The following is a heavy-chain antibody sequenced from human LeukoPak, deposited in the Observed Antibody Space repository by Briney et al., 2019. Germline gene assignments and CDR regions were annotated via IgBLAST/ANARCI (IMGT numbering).Heavy chain of an antibody. D-gene: IGHD4-17*01. CDR1: GFAFSRYG. CDR2: ISSSGGST. J-gene: IGHJ4*02. Sequence: GGSLRLSCSASGFAFSRYGMHWVRQAPGKGLEYVSSISSSGGSTNYADSVKGRFTISRDNSKNTLYVDMSSLRPEDTAAYYCVKDRGGDSVFDYWGQGTLVTVSS. CDR3: VKDRGGDSVFDY. V-gene: IGHV3-64*05.